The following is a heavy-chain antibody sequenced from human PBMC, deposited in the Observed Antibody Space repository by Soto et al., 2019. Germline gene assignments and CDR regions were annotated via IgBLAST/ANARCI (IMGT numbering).Heavy chain of an antibody. CDR2: ISYDGSNK. V-gene: IGHV3-30*18. CDR3: AKAPENNFDWLQN. CDR1: GFTFSSYG. D-gene: IGHD3-9*01. J-gene: IGHJ4*02. Sequence: GGSLRLSCAASGFTFSSYGMHWVRQAPGKGLEWVAVISYDGSNKYYADSVKGRFTISGDNSKNTLYLQMNSLRAEDTAVYYCAKAPENNFDWLQNWGQGTLVTVSS.